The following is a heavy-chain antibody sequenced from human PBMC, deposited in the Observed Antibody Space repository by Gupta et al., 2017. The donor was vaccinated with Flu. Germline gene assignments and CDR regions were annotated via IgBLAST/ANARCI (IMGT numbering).Heavy chain of an antibody. CDR2: ISCDGSIK. CDR1: RFTFSLHG. D-gene: IGHD3-22*01. CDR3: AKEYFNYYDSSGDEYGGVSDFDY. J-gene: IGHJ4*02. Sequence: QLQLVEAGGGFAEPGLASPLSSTASRFTFSLHGMHGGRPAPGKGLEWVAVISCDGSIKDYADSVKGRFTMSRDYSKYTLYLKMNSLRAEDTAVDYCAKEYFNYYDSSGDEYGGVSDFDYWGQGTLVTVSS. V-gene: IGHV3-30*18.